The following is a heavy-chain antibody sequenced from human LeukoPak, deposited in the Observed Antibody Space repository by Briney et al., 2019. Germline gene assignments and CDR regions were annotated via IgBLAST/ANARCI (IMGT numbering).Heavy chain of an antibody. CDR3: ARDARDVRDCSGDNCYSWFDP. D-gene: IGHD2-15*01. CDR1: GFTFSSYW. V-gene: IGHV3-7*01. CDR2: IKQDGSEK. Sequence: GGSLRLSCAASGFTFSSYWMSWVRQAPGKGLEWVANIKQDGSEKYYVDSVKGRFTISRDNAKSSLYLQMNYLRVDDTALYYCARDARDVRDCSGDNCYSWFDPWGQGTLVTVSS. J-gene: IGHJ5*02.